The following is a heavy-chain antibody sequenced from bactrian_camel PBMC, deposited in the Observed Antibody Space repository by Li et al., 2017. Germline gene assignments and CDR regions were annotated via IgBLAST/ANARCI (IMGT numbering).Heavy chain of an antibody. CDR1: ELISSSYC. CDR3: AARWEYGTPWCDPAYEYDH. V-gene: IGHV3S40*01. CDR2: ISTGGGRT. J-gene: IGHJ4*01. Sequence: VQLVESGGGSVQPGGALRLSCVASELISSSYCMGWFRQAPGKEREGVAAISTGGGRTAYADSVKGRFTISQDSAKNTVLLQMNNLKPEDTAKYYCAARWEYGTPWCDPAYEYDHWGQGTQVTVS. D-gene: IGHD6*01.